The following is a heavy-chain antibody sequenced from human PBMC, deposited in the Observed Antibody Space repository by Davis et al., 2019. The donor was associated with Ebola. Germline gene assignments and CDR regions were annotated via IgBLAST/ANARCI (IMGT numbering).Heavy chain of an antibody. D-gene: IGHD3-3*01. J-gene: IGHJ5*02. CDR1: GGSFSGYY. CDR2: INHSGST. CDR3: ARTYVRPFWSGLLLSGWFDP. V-gene: IGHV4-34*01. Sequence: MPSETLSLTCAVYGGSFSGYYWSWIRQPPGKGLEWIGEINHSGSTNYNPSLKSRVTISVDRSKNQFSLQLNSVTPEDTAVYYCARTYVRPFWSGLLLSGWFDPWGQGTLVTVSS.